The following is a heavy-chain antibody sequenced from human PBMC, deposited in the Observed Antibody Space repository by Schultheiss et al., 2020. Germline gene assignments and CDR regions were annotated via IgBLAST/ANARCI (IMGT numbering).Heavy chain of an antibody. CDR2: ISSSSSYI. V-gene: IGHV3-21*01. D-gene: IGHD3-22*01. Sequence: GGSLRLSCAASGFTLSSSTMNWVRQAPGKGLEWVSSISSSSSYIYYADSVRGRFTISRDNAKNSVYLQMNSLRVEDTAVYYCAGDVNYDSSGYYSLDYWGQGTLVTVSS. CDR1: GFTLSSST. J-gene: IGHJ4*02. CDR3: AGDVNYDSSGYYSLDY.